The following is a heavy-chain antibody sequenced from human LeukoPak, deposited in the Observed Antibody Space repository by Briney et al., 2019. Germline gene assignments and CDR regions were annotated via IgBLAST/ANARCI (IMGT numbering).Heavy chain of an antibody. CDR2: MNPNSGNT. CDR3: AKGSGYYTYNWFDP. V-gene: IGHV1-8*01. Sequence: ASVKVSCKASGYTFTSYDINWVRQATGQGLEWMGWMNPNSGNTGYAQKFQGRVTMTRNTSISTAYMELSSLRGEDTAVYYCAKGSGYYTYNWFDPWGQGTLVTVSS. D-gene: IGHD3-3*01. CDR1: GYTFTSYD. J-gene: IGHJ5*02.